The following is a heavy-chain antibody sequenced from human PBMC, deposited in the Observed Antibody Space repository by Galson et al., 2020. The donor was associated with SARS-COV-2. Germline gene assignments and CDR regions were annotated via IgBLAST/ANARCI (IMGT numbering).Heavy chain of an antibody. Sequence: SGPTLVKPTQTLTLTCTFSGFSLSTSGMCVSWIRQPPWKALEWLALIDWDDDKYYSTSLKTRLTISKDTSKNQVVLTMTNMDPVDTATYYCARIRYDILTGYYMGLDYWGQGTLVTVSS. CDR2: IDWDDDK. D-gene: IGHD3-9*01. V-gene: IGHV2-70*01. J-gene: IGHJ4*02. CDR1: GFSLSTSGMC. CDR3: ARIRYDILTGYYMGLDY.